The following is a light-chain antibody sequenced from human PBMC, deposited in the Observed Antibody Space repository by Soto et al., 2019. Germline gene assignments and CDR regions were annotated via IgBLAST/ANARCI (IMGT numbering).Light chain of an antibody. Sequence: EIVLTQSPDTLALSPGEVATLSCCSSQSVTSNLAWYQQKRGQAPRLLIYAASTRATGVPARFSGSGSGTEFTLTISSLQSEDFAVYYCQQYNNWPPITFGQGTRLEIK. CDR1: QSVTSN. V-gene: IGKV3D-15*01. CDR3: QQYNNWPPIT. CDR2: AAS. J-gene: IGKJ5*01.